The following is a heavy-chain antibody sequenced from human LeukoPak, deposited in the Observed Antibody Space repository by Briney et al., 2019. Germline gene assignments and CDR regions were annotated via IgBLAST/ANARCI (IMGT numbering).Heavy chain of an antibody. CDR1: GFTFSNAW. J-gene: IGHJ4*02. D-gene: IGHD6-19*01. CDR3: VRDSGSGWNGLGF. Sequence: GGSLRLSCAASGFTFSNAWMSWVRQAPGKGLDWVSGISGSSSKTYYADSVKGRFTTSRDNSRNTLYLEMNSLRADDAAEYYCVRDSGSGWNGLGFWGQGTLVTVSS. CDR2: ISGSSSKT. V-gene: IGHV3-23*01.